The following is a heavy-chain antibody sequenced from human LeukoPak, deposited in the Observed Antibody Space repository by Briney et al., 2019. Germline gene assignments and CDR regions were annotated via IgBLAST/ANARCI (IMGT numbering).Heavy chain of an antibody. J-gene: IGHJ4*02. D-gene: IGHD3-10*01. CDR3: ASRRGYGSGSYYSHFDY. CDR1: GGSISSSSYY. Sequence: SETLSLTCTVSGGSISSSSYYWGWIRQPPGKGLEWIGSIYYSGSTNYNPSLKSRVTISVDTSKNQFSLKLSSVTAADTAVYYCASRRGYGSGSYYSHFDYWGQGTLVTVSS. CDR2: IYYSGST. V-gene: IGHV4-39*07.